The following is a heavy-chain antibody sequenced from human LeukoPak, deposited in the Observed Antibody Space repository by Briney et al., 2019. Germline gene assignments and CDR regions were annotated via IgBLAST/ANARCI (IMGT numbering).Heavy chain of an antibody. J-gene: IGHJ4*02. CDR2: IYYSGSS. V-gene: IGHV4-39*01. Sequence: SETLSLTCTVSGGSISSGSYYWGWIRQPPGKGLEWIGSIYYSGSSYYNPSLKSRVTISVDTSKNQFSLKLSSVTAADTAVYYCARRAHKSVYFDYWGQGTLVTVSS. CDR1: GGSISSGSYY. CDR3: ARRAHKSVYFDY.